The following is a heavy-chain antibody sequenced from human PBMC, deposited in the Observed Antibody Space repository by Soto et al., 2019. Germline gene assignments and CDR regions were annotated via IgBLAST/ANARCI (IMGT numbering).Heavy chain of an antibody. D-gene: IGHD2-8*01. J-gene: IGHJ6*02. V-gene: IGHV4-4*02. CDR3: ARRTWGMDV. Sequence: ASETLSLTCAVSSGSIDTTNWWGWVRQPPGKGLEWIGEIFHSGNTYYNPSLASRVTISVDTSKNQFSLNLRSVTAADTAVYYCARRTWGMDVWGQGTTVTVSS. CDR1: SGSIDTTNW. CDR2: IFHSGNT.